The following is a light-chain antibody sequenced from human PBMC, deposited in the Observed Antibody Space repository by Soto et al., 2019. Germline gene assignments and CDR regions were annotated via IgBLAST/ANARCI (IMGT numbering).Light chain of an antibody. J-gene: IGLJ1*01. Sequence: VLTQPPSVSAAPGQKLTISCSGSSSNIGNNYVSWYQQLPGTAPKLLISENNNRPSGIPDRFSGSKSGTSATLGITGLQTGDEADYYCGTWDSSLSAYVFGTGTKVTVL. CDR1: SSNIGNNY. CDR3: GTWDSSLSAYV. V-gene: IGLV1-51*02. CDR2: ENN.